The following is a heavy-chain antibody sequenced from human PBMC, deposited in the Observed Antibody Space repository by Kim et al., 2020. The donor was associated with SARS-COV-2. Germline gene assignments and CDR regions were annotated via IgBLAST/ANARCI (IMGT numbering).Heavy chain of an antibody. CDR1: GGTFSSYA. Sequence: SVKVSCKASGGTFSSYAISWVRQAPGQGLEWMGRIIPILGIANYAQKFQGRVTITADKSTSTAYMELSSLRSEDTAVYYCARDLLTTATLDDYYDSSGYPRVPYQDYWGQGTLVTVSS. CDR3: ARDLLTTATLDDYYDSSGYPRVPYQDY. D-gene: IGHD3-22*01. CDR2: IIPILGIA. J-gene: IGHJ4*02. V-gene: IGHV1-69*04.